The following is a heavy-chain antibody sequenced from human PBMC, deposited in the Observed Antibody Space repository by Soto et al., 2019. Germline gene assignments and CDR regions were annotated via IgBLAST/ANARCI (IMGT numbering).Heavy chain of an antibody. CDR2: VIPMFPKA. CDR3: ARCHSDSSGPGYLDS. J-gene: IGHJ4*02. V-gene: IGHV1-69*06. Sequence: QVRLVQSEAEVKKAGSSLKVSGKASGGTFISDAVTWVRQAPGQGLEWMGGVIPMFPKANYAQKFQGRATISADKGTSTVYMELHSLKSEDTAVYYCARCHSDSSGPGYLDSWGQGTLVTVTS. D-gene: IGHD3-22*01. CDR1: GGTFISDA.